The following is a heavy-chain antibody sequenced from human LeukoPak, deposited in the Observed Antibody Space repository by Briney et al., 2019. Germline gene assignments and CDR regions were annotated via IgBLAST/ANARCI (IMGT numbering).Heavy chain of an antibody. CDR3: ARDLEGLYGSGSYYNWFDP. Sequence: SETLSLTCTVSGGSISSYYWSWIRQPAGKGLEWIGRIYTSGSTNYNPSLKSRVTMSVDTSKNQFSLKLSSVTAPDTAVYYCARDLEGLYGSGSYYNWFDPWGQGTLVTVSS. CDR2: IYTSGST. CDR1: GGSISSYY. J-gene: IGHJ5*02. V-gene: IGHV4-4*07. D-gene: IGHD3-10*01.